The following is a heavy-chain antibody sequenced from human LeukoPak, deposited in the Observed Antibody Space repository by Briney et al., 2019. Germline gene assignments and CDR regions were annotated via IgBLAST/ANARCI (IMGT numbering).Heavy chain of an antibody. CDR3: ARSRGITGTTMNWFDP. J-gene: IGHJ5*02. Sequence: PSETLSLTCSVSGGSISSYYWNWIRQPPGKGLEWIGNIFYSGSTNYNSSLESRVSLSVDTSRKQFSLKLTSVTAADTAVYYCARSRGITGTTMNWFDPWGQGTLVIVSS. V-gene: IGHV4-59*08. CDR1: GGSISSYY. CDR2: IFYSGST. D-gene: IGHD1-7*01.